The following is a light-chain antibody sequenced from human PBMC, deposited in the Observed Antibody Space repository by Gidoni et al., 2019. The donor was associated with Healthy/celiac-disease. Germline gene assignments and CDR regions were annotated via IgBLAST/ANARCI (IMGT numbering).Light chain of an antibody. CDR3: AAWDASLTGWV. CDR2: SND. V-gene: IGLV1-44*01. J-gene: IGLJ3*02. Sequence: QSVLTQPPSTSGTPGPRVTISCSGSSSNIGGNIVNWYKQLPGTAPRLLMYSNDQRPSGVPDRFSGSKSGTSASLAISGLQSEDEADYYCAAWDASLTGWVFGGGTKLTVL. CDR1: SSNIGGNI.